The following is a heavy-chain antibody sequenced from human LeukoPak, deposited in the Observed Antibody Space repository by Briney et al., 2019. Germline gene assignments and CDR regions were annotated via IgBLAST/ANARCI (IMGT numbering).Heavy chain of an antibody. V-gene: IGHV3-23*01. J-gene: IGHJ6*02. CDR3: ANGLNPAFYYYGMDV. CDR2: ISGSGGST. Sequence: GGSLRLSCAASGFTFSSYAMSWVRQAPGKGLEWVSAISGSGGSTYYADSVKGRFTISRDNSKNTLYLQMNSLRAEDTAGYYCANGLNPAFYYYGMDVWGQGTTVTVSS. CDR1: GFTFSSYA.